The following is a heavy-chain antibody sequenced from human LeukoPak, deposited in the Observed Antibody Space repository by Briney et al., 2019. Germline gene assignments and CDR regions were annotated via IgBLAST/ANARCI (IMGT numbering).Heavy chain of an antibody. CDR1: GGSISSGGYY. J-gene: IGHJ6*02. D-gene: IGHD6-13*01. CDR3: AREAGRDYYYGMDV. CDR2: IYYSGST. V-gene: IGHV4-61*08. Sequence: SQTLSLTCTVSGGSISSGGYYWSWIRQPPGKGLEWIGYIYYSGSTNYNPSLKSRVTISVDTSKNQFSLKLSSVTAADTAVYYCAREAGRDYYYGMDVWGQGATVTVSS.